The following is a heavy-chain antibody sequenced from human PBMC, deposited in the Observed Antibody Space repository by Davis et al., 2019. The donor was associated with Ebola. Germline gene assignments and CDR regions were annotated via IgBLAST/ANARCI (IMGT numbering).Heavy chain of an antibody. V-gene: IGHV1-8*01. J-gene: IGHJ4*02. CDR3: ARGRNSLGSDF. Sequence: AASVKVSCKASGYSFTSYDINWVRQASGQGLEWMGWMNPNSGNTGYAQKFQGRVTMTRDTSRTTAYMELSSLTSEDTAVYFCARGRNSLGSDFWGQGTLISVSS. CDR2: MNPNSGNT. CDR1: GYSFTSYD. D-gene: IGHD5-18*01.